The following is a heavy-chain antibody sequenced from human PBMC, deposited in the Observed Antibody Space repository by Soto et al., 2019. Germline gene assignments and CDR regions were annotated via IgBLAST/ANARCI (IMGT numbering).Heavy chain of an antibody. Sequence: GESLKISCTGSGNSFTSYWIGWVRQMPGKGLEWMGIIYLGDSNTRYSPTFQGQVTISADRSISTAYLQWSSLKASDTAMCYCARQEYCSSTSCYKVDSWGHGTLVTVSS. CDR3: ARQEYCSSTSCYKVDS. CDR1: GNSFTSYW. CDR2: IYLGDSNT. J-gene: IGHJ5*01. V-gene: IGHV5-51*01. D-gene: IGHD2-2*02.